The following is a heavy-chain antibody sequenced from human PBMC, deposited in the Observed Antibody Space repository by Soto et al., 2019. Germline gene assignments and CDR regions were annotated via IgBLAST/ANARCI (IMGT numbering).Heavy chain of an antibody. CDR2: FDPEDGAT. D-gene: IGHD3-22*01. J-gene: IGHJ4*02. CDR1: GYTLTELS. V-gene: IGHV1-24*01. Sequence: GASVKVSCKVSGYTLTELSMHWVRQAPGKGLEWMGGFDPEDGATIYAQKFQGRVTMTADTSTDTAYMELSSLRSEDKAVYYCAGLPRHYYDSSGYYLDYWGQGTLVTVSS. CDR3: AGLPRHYYDSSGYYLDY.